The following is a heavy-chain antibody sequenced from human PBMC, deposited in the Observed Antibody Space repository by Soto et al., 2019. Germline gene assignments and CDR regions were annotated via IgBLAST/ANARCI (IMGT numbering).Heavy chain of an antibody. CDR1: GGSISSYY. D-gene: IGHD6-19*01. Sequence: EQGPSLRKTSETLSLTCTVSGGSISSYYWSWIRQPPGKGLEWIGYIYYSGSTDYNPSLKSRVTISVDTSKNQFSLKLSSVTAADTAVYYCARGFSGWYYFDYWGQGTLVTVS. V-gene: IGHV4-59*01. CDR2: IYYSGST. J-gene: IGHJ4*02. CDR3: ARGFSGWYYFDY.